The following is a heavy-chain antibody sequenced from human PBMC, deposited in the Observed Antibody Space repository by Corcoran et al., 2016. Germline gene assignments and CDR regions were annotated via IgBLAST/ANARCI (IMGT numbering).Heavy chain of an antibody. CDR3: ARGVNDDYVWGSYRLKYGLDV. V-gene: IGHV4-61*01. CDR2: IYYSGST. J-gene: IGHJ6*02. Sequence: QVQLQESGPGLVKPSETLSLTCTVSGGSVNSGSYYWSWIRQPPGKGLEWLGYIYYSGSTNYNPSLKSRVTISIETSKNQSSLKLSSVTAAATAGYYCARGVNDDYVWGSYRLKYGLDVWGQGTTVTVS. D-gene: IGHD3-16*02. CDR1: GGSVNSGSYY.